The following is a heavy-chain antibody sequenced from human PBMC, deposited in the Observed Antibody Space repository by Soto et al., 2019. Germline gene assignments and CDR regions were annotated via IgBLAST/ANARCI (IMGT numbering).Heavy chain of an antibody. V-gene: IGHV3-30-3*01. CDR2: ISYDGSNK. D-gene: IGHD1-26*01. Sequence: QVQLVESGGGVAQPGRSLRLSCAASGFTFSSYAMHWVRQAPGKGLEWVAVISYDGSNKYYADSVKGRFTISRDNSKNTLYLQMNSLRAEDTTVYYCAREADNSEGKYYYYYYGMVVWGQGTTVTVSS. CDR1: GFTFSSYA. CDR3: AREADNSEGKYYYYYYGMVV. J-gene: IGHJ6*02.